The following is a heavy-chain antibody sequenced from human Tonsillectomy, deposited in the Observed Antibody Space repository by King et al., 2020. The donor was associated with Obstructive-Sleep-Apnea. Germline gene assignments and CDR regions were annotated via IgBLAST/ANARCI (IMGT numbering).Heavy chain of an antibody. CDR2: IDPNDSYT. D-gene: IGHD2-2*01. Sequence: QLVQSGAEVKKPGESLRISCKGSGYSFTNYWINWVRQMPGKGLEWMGKIDPNDSYTNYSPSFRGHVTISVDKSISTAYLQWSGLKASDTAMNYCTRHNEYCSSTSCPEMDYWGQGTLVTVSS. CDR1: GYSFTNYW. V-gene: IGHV5-10-1*01. J-gene: IGHJ4*02. CDR3: TRHNEYCSSTSCPEMDY.